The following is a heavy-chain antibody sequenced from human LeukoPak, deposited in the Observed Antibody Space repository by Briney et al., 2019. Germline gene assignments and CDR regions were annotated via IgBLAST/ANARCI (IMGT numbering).Heavy chain of an antibody. V-gene: IGHV3-11*04. Sequence: LSLTCAVYGGSFSGYYMSWIRQAPGKGLEWVSYISSSGSTIYYADSVKGRFTISRDNAKNSLYLQVNSLRAEDTAVYYCARAGKLRFLERRNNYFDYWGQGTLVTVSS. CDR2: ISSSGSTI. D-gene: IGHD3-3*01. J-gene: IGHJ4*02. CDR3: ARAGKLRFLERRNNYFDY. CDR1: GGSFSGYY.